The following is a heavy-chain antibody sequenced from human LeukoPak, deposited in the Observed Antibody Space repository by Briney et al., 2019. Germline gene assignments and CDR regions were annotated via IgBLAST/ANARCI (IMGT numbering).Heavy chain of an antibody. J-gene: IGHJ4*02. CDR3: AKDGGYYYDISVYSPESV. CDR1: GFTFSSYG. CDR2: ISYDGSNK. V-gene: IGHV3-30*18. Sequence: GGSLRLSCAASGFTFSSYGMHWVRQAPGKGLEWVAVISYDGSNKYYADSVKGRFTISRDNSKNTLYLKMNSLRAEGTAVYYFAKDGGYYYDISVYSPESVWGQGTLVTVSS. D-gene: IGHD3-22*01.